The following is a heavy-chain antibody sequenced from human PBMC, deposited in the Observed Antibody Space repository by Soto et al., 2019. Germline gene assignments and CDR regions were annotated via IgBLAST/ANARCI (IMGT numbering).Heavy chain of an antibody. CDR1: GFTFSSYS. J-gene: IGHJ6*02. D-gene: IGHD3-10*01. CDR2: ISSSSSTI. CDR3: ARNELLWFGELRTYYYYGMDV. Sequence: QPGGSLRLSCAASGFTFSSYSMNWVRQAPGKGLEWVSYISSSSSTIYYADSVKGRFTISRDNAKNSLYLQMNSLRAEDTAVYYCARNELLWFGELRTYYYYGMDVWGQGTTVTVSS. V-gene: IGHV3-48*01.